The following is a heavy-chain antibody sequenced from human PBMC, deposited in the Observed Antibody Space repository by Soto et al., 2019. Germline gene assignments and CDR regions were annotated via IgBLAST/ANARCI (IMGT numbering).Heavy chain of an antibody. CDR3: AKDIALVRGVIIDMDV. CDR2: ISYDGDKT. CDR1: GYTFSNYG. V-gene: IGHV3-30*18. J-gene: IGHJ6*02. Sequence: PGGSLRLSCTGSGYTFSNYGMHWVRQAPGKGLEWLAIISYDGDKTYHADSVKGRFTISRDNSKNKLYLQMNSLRPDDTAVYYCAKDIALVRGVIIDMDVWGQGTTVTVSS. D-gene: IGHD3-10*01.